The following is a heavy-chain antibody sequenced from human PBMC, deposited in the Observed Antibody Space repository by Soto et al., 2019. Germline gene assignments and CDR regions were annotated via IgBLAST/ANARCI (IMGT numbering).Heavy chain of an antibody. CDR1: GGSISSSSYY. V-gene: IGHV4-39*01. CDR2: IYYSGST. D-gene: IGHD3-10*01. CDR3: ARGTGEDFDY. J-gene: IGHJ4*02. Sequence: PSETLFLTCTVSGGSISSSSYYWGWIRQPPGKGLEWIGSIYYSGSTYYNPSLKSRVTISVDTSKNQFSLKLSSVTAADTAVYYCARGTGEDFDYWGQGTLVTVSS.